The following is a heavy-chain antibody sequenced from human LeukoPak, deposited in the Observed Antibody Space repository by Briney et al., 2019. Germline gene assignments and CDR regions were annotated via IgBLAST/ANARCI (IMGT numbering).Heavy chain of an antibody. D-gene: IGHD3-10*01. V-gene: IGHV1-69*04. J-gene: IGHJ5*02. Sequence: GASVKVSCKASGDSFSSYGVNWVRQAPGRGLEWMGMIIPFLGITNYAQKFQGRVTIRADKSTSTAYMELSSLRSEDTAVYYCARARRVRGVSPDYSWLDPWGQGTLVTVSS. CDR1: GDSFSSYG. CDR3: ARARRVRGVSPDYSWLDP. CDR2: IIPFLGIT.